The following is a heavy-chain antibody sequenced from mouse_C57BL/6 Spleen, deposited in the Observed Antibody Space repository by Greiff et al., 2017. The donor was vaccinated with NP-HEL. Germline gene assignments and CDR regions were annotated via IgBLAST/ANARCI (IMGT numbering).Heavy chain of an antibody. CDR1: GYSITSGYY. CDR3: ARPYYDYDGGFAY. V-gene: IGHV3-6*01. J-gene: IGHJ3*01. Sequence: ESGPGLVKPSQSLSLTCSVTGYSITSGYYWNWIRQFPGNKLEWMGYISYDGSNNYNPSLNNRISITRDTSKNQFFLKLNSVTTEDTATYYCARPYYDYDGGFAYWGQGTLVTVSA. CDR2: ISYDGSN. D-gene: IGHD2-4*01.